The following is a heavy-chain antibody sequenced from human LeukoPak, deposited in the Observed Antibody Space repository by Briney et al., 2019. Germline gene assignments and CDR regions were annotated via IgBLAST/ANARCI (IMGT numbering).Heavy chain of an antibody. CDR2: IVVGSGNT. CDR1: GFTFTSSA. J-gene: IGHJ3*02. V-gene: IGHV1-58*01. CDR3: AAGRVTAATDAFDI. D-gene: IGHD2-2*01. Sequence: GASVKVSCKASGFTFTSSAVQWVRQARGQRLEWIGWIVVGSGNTNYAQKFQERVTITRDMSTSTAYMELSSLRSEDTAVYYCAAGRVTAATDAFDIWGQGTMVTVSS.